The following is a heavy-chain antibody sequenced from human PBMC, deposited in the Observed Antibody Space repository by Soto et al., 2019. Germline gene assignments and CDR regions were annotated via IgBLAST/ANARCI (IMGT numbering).Heavy chain of an antibody. CDR1: GCTFTSSA. V-gene: IGHV1-58*01. CDR2: IVVGSGNT. CDR3: AAVSVVGATPYFDS. D-gene: IGHD1-26*01. J-gene: IGHJ4*02. Sequence: SVKVSCKASGCTFTSSAVQWVRQARGQRREWIGWIVVGSGNTNYAQKFQERVTITRDMSTSTAYMELSSMRSEDTAVYYCAAVSVVGATPYFDSWSAGTLVPASP.